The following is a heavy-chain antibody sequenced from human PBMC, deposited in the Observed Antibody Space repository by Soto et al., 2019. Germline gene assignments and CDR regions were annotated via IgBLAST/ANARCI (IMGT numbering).Heavy chain of an antibody. Sequence: GGSLRLSCAASGFTFSNAWMNWVRQAPGKGLEWVGRIKSKTDGGTTDYVVPVKGRFTISRGDSKNTVYLQVNSLKTEDTAVYYCTTIYPYDRAPSWGQGTLVTVSS. CDR2: IKSKTDGGTT. CDR3: TTIYPYDRAPS. D-gene: IGHD3-22*01. CDR1: GFTFSNAW. V-gene: IGHV3-15*07. J-gene: IGHJ5*02.